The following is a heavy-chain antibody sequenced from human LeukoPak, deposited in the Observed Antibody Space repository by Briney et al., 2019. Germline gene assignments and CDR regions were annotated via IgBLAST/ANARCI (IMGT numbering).Heavy chain of an antibody. Sequence: AGGSLRLSCAASGFTFSNAWMSWVRQAPGKGLEWVGRIESKTDGGTTDYAAPVKGRFTISRDDSKNTLYLQMNSLKTEDTAVYYCTRARRMPYGSGSYWGPWGYYMDVWGKGTTVTVSS. CDR3: TRARRMPYGSGSYWGPWGYYMDV. D-gene: IGHD3-10*01. CDR1: GFTFSNAW. V-gene: IGHV3-15*04. J-gene: IGHJ6*03. CDR2: IESKTDGGTT.